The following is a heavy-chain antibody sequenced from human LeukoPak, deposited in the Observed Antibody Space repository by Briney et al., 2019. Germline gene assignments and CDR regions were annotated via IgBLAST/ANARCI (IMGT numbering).Heavy chain of an antibody. CDR3: ARNYDILTGYYRGAFDI. Sequence: ASVKFSCKASGYTFTSYGISWVRQAPGQGLEWMGWISAYNGNTNYAQKLQGRVSMTTDTSTSTAYMELRSLRSDDTAVYYCARNYDILTGYYRGAFDIWGQGTMVTVSS. D-gene: IGHD3-9*01. CDR1: GYTFTSYG. V-gene: IGHV1-18*01. CDR2: ISAYNGNT. J-gene: IGHJ3*02.